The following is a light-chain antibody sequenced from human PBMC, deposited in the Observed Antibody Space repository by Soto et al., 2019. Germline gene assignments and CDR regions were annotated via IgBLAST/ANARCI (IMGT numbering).Light chain of an antibody. J-gene: IGLJ3*02. Sequence: QSALTQPPSVSAAPGQKVTISCSGSSSNIGNNYVSWSQQLPGTAPKLLIYENNKRPSGIPDRFSGSKSGTSATLGITGLQTGDEADYYCGTWDSSLSAGVFGGGTKLTVL. V-gene: IGLV1-51*02. CDR1: SSNIGNNY. CDR3: GTWDSSLSAGV. CDR2: ENN.